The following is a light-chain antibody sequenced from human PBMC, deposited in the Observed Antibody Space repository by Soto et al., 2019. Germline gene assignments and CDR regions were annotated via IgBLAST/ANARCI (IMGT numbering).Light chain of an antibody. CDR1: SSNVGSYKL. Sequence: QSALTQPASVSGSPGQSITISCTGTSSNVGSYKLVSWYQQHPGKAPKLMIFEVNKRPSGVSNRFSGSKSGNTVSLTISGLKVEDEADYYCCSSGGSPTYVFGTGTKAPS. J-gene: IGLJ1*01. CDR2: EVN. V-gene: IGLV2-23*02. CDR3: CSSGGSPTYV.